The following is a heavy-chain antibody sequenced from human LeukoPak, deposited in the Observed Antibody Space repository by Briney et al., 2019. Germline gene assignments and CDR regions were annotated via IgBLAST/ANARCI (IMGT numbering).Heavy chain of an antibody. J-gene: IGHJ2*01. CDR3: ARHPTRGYYDSSGYYYYWYFDL. D-gene: IGHD3-22*01. Sequence: SETLSLTCTVSGGSITNYYWSWIRQPPGKGLEWIGYIYYSGSTNYNPSLKSRVTISVDTSKNQFSLKLSSVTAADTAVYYCARHPTRGYYDSSGYYYYWYFDLWGRGTLVTVSS. CDR1: GGSITNYY. V-gene: IGHV4-59*08. CDR2: IYYSGST.